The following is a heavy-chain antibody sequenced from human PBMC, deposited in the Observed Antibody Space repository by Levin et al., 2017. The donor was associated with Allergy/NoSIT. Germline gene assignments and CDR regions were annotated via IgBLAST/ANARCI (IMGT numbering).Heavy chain of an antibody. CDR3: ARESSGYGPFDY. J-gene: IGHJ4*02. CDR1: GFTFSSYS. CDR2: ISSSSSYI. Sequence: GESLKISCAASGFTFSSYSMNWVRQAPGKGLEWVSSISSSSSYIYYADSVKGRFTISRDNAKNSLYLQMNSLRAEDTAVYYCARESSGYGPFDYWGQGTLVTVSS. D-gene: IGHD5-12*01. V-gene: IGHV3-21*01.